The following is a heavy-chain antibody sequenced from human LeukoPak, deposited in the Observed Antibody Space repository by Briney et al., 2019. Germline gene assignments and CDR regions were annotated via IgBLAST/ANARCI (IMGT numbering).Heavy chain of an antibody. V-gene: IGHV1-18*01. Sequence: GASVKVSCKTSGYTFSNYGVSWVRQAPGQGLEWMGWISAYNNNTNYAQKFQGRLTMTTDTSTSTAHMELRSLRSDDTAVYYCARGARISSSWYSSVWGQGTLITVS. D-gene: IGHD2-2*01. J-gene: IGHJ4*02. CDR1: GYTFSNYG. CDR2: ISAYNNNT. CDR3: ARGARISSSWYSSV.